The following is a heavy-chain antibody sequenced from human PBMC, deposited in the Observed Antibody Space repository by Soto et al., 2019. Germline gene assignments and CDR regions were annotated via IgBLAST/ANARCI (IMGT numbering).Heavy chain of an antibody. J-gene: IGHJ4*02. Sequence: LTCSVSGGSISSVGSSWSWIRQPPGKGLEWIGYIYHSGSTYYNPSLKSRVTISVDRSKNQFSLKMSSVTAADTAVYYCAKGYSYASGYFDYWGQGTLVTVSS. V-gene: IGHV4-30-2*01. CDR1: GGSISSVGSS. D-gene: IGHD5-18*01. CDR2: IYHSGST. CDR3: AKGYSYASGYFDY.